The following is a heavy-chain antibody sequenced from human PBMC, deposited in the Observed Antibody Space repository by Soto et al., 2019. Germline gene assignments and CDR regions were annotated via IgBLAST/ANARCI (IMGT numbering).Heavy chain of an antibody. CDR2: IIPIFGTA. CDR1: GGTFSSYA. J-gene: IGHJ5*02. D-gene: IGHD3-3*01. Sequence: SVKVSCKASGGTFSSYAISWVRQAPGQGLEWMGGIIPIFGTANYAQKFQGRVTITADESTSTAYMELRSLRSDDTAVYYCAGDTITIFGVVTPDWFDPWGQGTLVTVSS. V-gene: IGHV1-69*13. CDR3: AGDTITIFGVVTPDWFDP.